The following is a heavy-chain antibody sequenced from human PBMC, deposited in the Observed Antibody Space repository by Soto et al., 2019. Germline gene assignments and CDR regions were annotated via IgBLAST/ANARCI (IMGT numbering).Heavy chain of an antibody. CDR1: GFTFSSYW. CDR2: IKQDGSEK. D-gene: IGHD3-10*01. J-gene: IGHJ6*04. CDR3: ARDRVVRGVIITFLDV. V-gene: IGHV3-7*01. Sequence: PGGSLRLSCAASGFTFSSYWMSWVRQAPGKGLEWVANIKQDGSEKYYVDSVKGRFTISRDNAKNSLYLQMNSLRAEDTAVYYCARDRVVRGVIITFLDVWVKGTTVTVSS.